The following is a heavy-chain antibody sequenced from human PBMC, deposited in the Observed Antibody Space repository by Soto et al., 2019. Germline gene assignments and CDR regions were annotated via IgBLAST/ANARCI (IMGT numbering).Heavy chain of an antibody. CDR2: IWYDGSNK. CDR1: GFTFSSYG. CDR3: ARDRAIFGVVIGGFDP. V-gene: IGHV3-33*01. D-gene: IGHD3-3*01. Sequence: QVQLVESGGGVVQPGRSLRLSCAASGFTFSSYGMHWVRQAPGKGLEWVAVIWYDGSNKYYADSVKGRFTISRDNSKNTLYLQMNSLRAEDTAVYYCARDRAIFGVVIGGFDPWGQGTLVTVSS. J-gene: IGHJ5*02.